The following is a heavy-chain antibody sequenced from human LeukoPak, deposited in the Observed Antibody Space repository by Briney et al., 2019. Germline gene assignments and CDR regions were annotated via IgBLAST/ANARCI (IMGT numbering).Heavy chain of an antibody. V-gene: IGHV3-11*01. Sequence: PGGSLRLSCAASGFTFSDWYMSWIRQAPGKGLEWVSYIDMSGRTTYYADSVKGRFTISRDNARNSLYLQMSSLRAEDTAVYYGARGHYGLDVWGQGTTVTVSS. J-gene: IGHJ6*02. CDR2: IDMSGRTT. CDR1: GFTFSDWY. CDR3: ARGHYGLDV.